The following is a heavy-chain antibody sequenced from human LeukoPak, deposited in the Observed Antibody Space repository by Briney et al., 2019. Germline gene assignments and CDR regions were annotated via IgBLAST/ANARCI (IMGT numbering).Heavy chain of an antibody. CDR1: GFTFSSYA. D-gene: IGHD3-10*01. CDR3: ANAAVSRYYYGSGSYNYYYYGMDV. Sequence: GGFLRLSCAASGFTFSSYAMSWVRQAPGKGLEWVSAISGSGGSTYYADSVKGRFTISRDNSKNTLYLQMNSLRAEDTAVYYCANAAVSRYYYGSGSYNYYYYGMDVWGQGTTVTVSS. V-gene: IGHV3-23*01. CDR2: ISGSGGST. J-gene: IGHJ6*02.